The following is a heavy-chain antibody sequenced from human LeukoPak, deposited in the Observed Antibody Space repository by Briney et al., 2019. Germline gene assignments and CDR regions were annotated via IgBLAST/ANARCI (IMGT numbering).Heavy chain of an antibody. Sequence: SETLSLTCAVSGGSISSGGYSWSWIRQPPGKGLEWIGYIYHSGSTYYNPSLKSRVTIPVDRSKNQFSLKLSSVTAADTAVYYCARVYRGTFDYWGQGTLVTVSS. J-gene: IGHJ4*02. D-gene: IGHD3-16*01. V-gene: IGHV4-30-2*01. CDR1: GGSISSGGYS. CDR3: ARVYRGTFDY. CDR2: IYHSGST.